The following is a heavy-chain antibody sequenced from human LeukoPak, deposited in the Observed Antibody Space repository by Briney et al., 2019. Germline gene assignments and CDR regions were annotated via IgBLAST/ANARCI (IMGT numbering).Heavy chain of an antibody. CDR3: ARDYGISARDWFDP. V-gene: IGHV1-8*03. CDR2: MNPNSGNT. D-gene: IGHD6-25*01. J-gene: IGHJ5*02. Sequence: ASVKVSCKASGYTFTSYDINWVRQATGQGLEWMGWMNPNSGNTGYAQKFQGRVTITRNTSISTAYMELSSLRSEETAVYYCARDYGISARDWFDPWGQGTLVTVSS. CDR1: GYTFTSYD.